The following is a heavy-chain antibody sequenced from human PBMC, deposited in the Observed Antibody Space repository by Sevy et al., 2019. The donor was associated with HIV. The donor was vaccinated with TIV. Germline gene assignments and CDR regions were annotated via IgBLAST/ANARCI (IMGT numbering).Heavy chain of an antibody. D-gene: IGHD3-22*01. CDR3: AREGDYYDSRGYFDY. J-gene: IGHJ4*02. CDR2: IIPIFGTA. Sequence: ASVKVSCKASGGTFSSYAISWVRQAPGQGLEWMGGIIPIFGTANYAQKFQGRVTITAGESTSTAYMELSSLRSEDTAVYYCAREGDYYDSRGYFDYWGQGTLVTVSS. V-gene: IGHV1-69*13. CDR1: GGTFSSYA.